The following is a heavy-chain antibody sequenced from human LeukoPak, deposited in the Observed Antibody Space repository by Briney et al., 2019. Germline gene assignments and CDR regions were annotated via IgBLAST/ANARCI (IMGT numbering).Heavy chain of an antibody. D-gene: IGHD1-26*01. CDR2: ISGVGGDI. CDR1: GFTFSTYA. CDR3: ARSYVGADRYFDY. Sequence: GGSLRLSCAPSGFTFSTYAMSWVRQAPGKGREWVSAISGVGGDIYYADSVKVRFTISRDNSKNTLYLQMNGVRAEYTAVYYCARSYVGADRYFDYWGQGTTVTVSS. J-gene: IGHJ4*02. V-gene: IGHV3-23*01.